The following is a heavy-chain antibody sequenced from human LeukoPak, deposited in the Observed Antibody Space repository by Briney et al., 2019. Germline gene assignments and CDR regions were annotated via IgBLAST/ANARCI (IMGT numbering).Heavy chain of an antibody. V-gene: IGHV4-59*01. CDR2: IYYSGST. Sequence: SETLSHTCTVSGGSISSYYWSWLRQPPGKGLEWIGYIYYSGSTNYNPPLKSRVTISVDTSKNQFSLKLSSVTAADTAVYYCAAVDTAMAFDYWGQGTLVTVSS. CDR1: GGSISSYY. D-gene: IGHD5-18*01. CDR3: AAVDTAMAFDY. J-gene: IGHJ4*02.